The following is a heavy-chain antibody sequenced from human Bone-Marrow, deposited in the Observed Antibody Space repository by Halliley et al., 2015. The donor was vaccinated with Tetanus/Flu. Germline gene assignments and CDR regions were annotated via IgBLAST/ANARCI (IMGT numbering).Heavy chain of an antibody. V-gene: IGHV4-59*01. J-gene: IGHJ4*02. CDR2: IYSGSS. Sequence: TLSLTCRVSGDSISDSYFSWIRQPPGKGLEWIGYIYSGSSSYNPSLKSRVTISADISKNHFSLRLTSVTAADTATYYCARAFRYYGSAASWGQGALVPVSS. CDR3: ARAFRYYGSAAS. CDR1: GDSISDSY. D-gene: IGHD3-10*01.